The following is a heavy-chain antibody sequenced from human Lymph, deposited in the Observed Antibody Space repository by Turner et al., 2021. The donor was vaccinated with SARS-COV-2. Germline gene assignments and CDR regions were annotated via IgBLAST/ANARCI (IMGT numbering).Heavy chain of an antibody. CDR2: IYIGGTT. Sequence: VQLVETGGGFIQPVGSLRLSCAASGFTVSSNYMSWVRQAPGKGLEWVSVIYIGGTTYYADSVKGRFTISRDNSKNTLYLQMNSLRAEDTAVYYCARDLGPLAFDIWGQGTMVTVSS. J-gene: IGHJ3*02. CDR1: GFTVSSNY. CDR3: ARDLGPLAFDI. V-gene: IGHV3-53*02.